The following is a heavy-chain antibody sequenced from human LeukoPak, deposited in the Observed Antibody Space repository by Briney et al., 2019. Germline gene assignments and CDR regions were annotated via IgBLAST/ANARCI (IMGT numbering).Heavy chain of an antibody. CDR3: TTMSAAYFLV. D-gene: IGHD2/OR15-2a*01. CDR1: GYSFTDYY. J-gene: IGHJ4*02. Sequence: GASVKVSCKASGYSFTDYYIHWVQQAPGKGLEWTGRVDPEDGETIYAENFQGRVTMTADTSTDTAYMELRSDDTAVYYCTTMSAAYFLVWGQGTLVTVSS. CDR2: VDPEDGET. V-gene: IGHV1-69-2*01.